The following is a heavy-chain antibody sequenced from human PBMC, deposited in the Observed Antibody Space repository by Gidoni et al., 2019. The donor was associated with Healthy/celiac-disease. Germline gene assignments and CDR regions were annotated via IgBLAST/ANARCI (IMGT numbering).Heavy chain of an antibody. D-gene: IGHD5-18*01. J-gene: IGHJ6*02. V-gene: IGHV4-34*01. CDR2: INHSGST. Sequence: QVQLQQWGAGLLKPSETLSLTCAVYGGSFSGYYWSWIRQPPGKGLEWIGEINHSGSTNYNPSLKSRVTISVDTAKNQFSLKLSSVTAADTAVYYCARGKYSYGDYYYYGMDVWGQGTTVTVSS. CDR3: ARGKYSYGDYYYYGMDV. CDR1: GGSFSGYY.